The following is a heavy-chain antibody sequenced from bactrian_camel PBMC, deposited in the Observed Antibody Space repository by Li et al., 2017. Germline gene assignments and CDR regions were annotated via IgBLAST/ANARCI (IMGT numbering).Heavy chain of an antibody. Sequence: QLVESGGDLVRPGGSLRLSCAASGFTFSDYTMTWVRQAPGKGLEWVSDISDSGGRAYYKDSLKGRFTISRDNAKNTVYLQMNSLNPEDTAVYYCVRDLSDNVYVFDYWGQGTQVTVS. CDR2: ISDSGGRA. CDR3: VRDLSDNVYVFDY. D-gene: IGHD4*01. V-gene: IGHV3S35*01. CDR1: GFTFSDYT. J-gene: IGHJ4*01.